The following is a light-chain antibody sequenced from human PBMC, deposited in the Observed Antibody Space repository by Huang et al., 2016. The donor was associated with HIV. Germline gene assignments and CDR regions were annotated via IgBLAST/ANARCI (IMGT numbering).Light chain of an antibody. CDR2: PAS. CDR1: RDISTF. J-gene: IGKJ1*01. CDR3: QKYDSAPRT. V-gene: IGKV1-27*01. Sequence: MTQSPPSLSASIGDRVTLPCRASRDISTFLAWYQQKPGKHPRLLIYPASILHSGVPSRFSGGGSGTNFTLTISSLQPEDVANYYCQKYDSAPRTFGQGTKVEL.